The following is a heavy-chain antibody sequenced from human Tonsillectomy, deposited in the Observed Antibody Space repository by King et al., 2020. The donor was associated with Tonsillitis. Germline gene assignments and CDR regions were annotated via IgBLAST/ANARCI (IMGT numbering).Heavy chain of an antibody. CDR2: ISSSSSYI. D-gene: IGHD2-15*01. CDR1: GFTFSSYS. J-gene: IGHJ4*02. CDR3: ARAYCSGGSCIDY. V-gene: IGHV3-21*01. Sequence: VQLVESGGSLVKPGGSLRLSCAASGFTFSSYSMNWVRQAPGKGLEWVSSISSSSSYIYYADSVKGRFTISRDNAKNSLYLQMNSLRAEDTAVYYCARAYCSGGSCIDYWGQGTLVTVSS.